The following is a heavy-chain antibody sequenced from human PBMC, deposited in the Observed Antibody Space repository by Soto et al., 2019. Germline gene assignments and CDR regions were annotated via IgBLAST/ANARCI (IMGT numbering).Heavy chain of an antibody. J-gene: IGHJ3*02. Sequence: GESLKISCKGSGYSFTSYWIGWVRQMPGKGLEWMGIIYPGDSDTRYSPSFQGQVTISADKSISTAYLQWSSLKASDTAMYYCARAGVVTGTYDAFDIWGQGTMVTVSS. CDR1: GYSFTSYW. CDR3: ARAGVVTGTYDAFDI. V-gene: IGHV5-51*01. CDR2: IYPGDSDT. D-gene: IGHD1-20*01.